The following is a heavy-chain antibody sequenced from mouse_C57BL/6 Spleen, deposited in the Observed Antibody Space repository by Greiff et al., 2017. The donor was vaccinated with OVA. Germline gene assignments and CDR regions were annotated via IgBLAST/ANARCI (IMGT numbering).Heavy chain of an antibody. CDR1: GFTFSDYG. V-gene: IGHV5-17*01. J-gene: IGHJ4*01. Sequence: DVMLVESGGGLVKPGGSLKLSCAASGFTFSDYGMHWVRQAPEKGLEWVAYISSGSSTIYYADTVKGRFTISRDNAKNTLFLQMTSLRSEDTAMYYCARGQYYAMDYWGQGTSVTVSS. CDR3: ARGQYYAMDY. CDR2: ISSGSSTI.